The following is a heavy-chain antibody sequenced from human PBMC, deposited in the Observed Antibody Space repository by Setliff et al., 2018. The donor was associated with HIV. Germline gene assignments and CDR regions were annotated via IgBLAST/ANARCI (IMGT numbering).Heavy chain of an antibody. V-gene: IGHV3-7*01. D-gene: IGHD5-18*01. Sequence: GGSLRLSCTASGFIFSSYWMSWVRQAPGKGLEWVANIKQGGSEKYYVDSVKGRFTMSRDNAKNSLFLQMHSLRAEDAAVYYCARVADGYNSYFGYWGQGTVVTVSS. J-gene: IGHJ4*02. CDR3: ARVADGYNSYFGY. CDR1: GFIFSSYW. CDR2: IKQGGSEK.